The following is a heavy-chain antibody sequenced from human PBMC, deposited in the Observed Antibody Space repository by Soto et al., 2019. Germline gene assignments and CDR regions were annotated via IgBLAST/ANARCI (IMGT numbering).Heavy chain of an antibody. CDR3: ARGSGSLYYFGF. V-gene: IGHV3-53*01. J-gene: IGHJ4*02. CDR1: GFSVSTNY. D-gene: IGHD1-26*01. Sequence: GGSLRLSCAASGFSVSTNYMTWVRQAPGKGLEWVSVIYSGGSTYYADSVKGRFTISRDNSKNTLHLQMNSLRAEDTAVYYCARGSGSLYYFGFLGRGTLVTVSS. CDR2: IYSGGST.